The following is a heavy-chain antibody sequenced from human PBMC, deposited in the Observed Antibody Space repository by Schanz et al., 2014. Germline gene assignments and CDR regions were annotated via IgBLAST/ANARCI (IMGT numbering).Heavy chain of an antibody. CDR2: INSVGSNT. J-gene: IGHJ3*02. Sequence: EVQLVESGGGLVQPGGSLRLSCAASGFTFSSHWMHWVRQDPGKGLVWVARINSVGSNTDYADSVTGRFTISRDNAKNSLYLQMNTLRAEDTAVYYCARKMKIGVYGGKGHGSLDIWGRGTMVTVSS. D-gene: IGHD4-17*01. CDR3: ARKMKIGVYGGKGHGSLDI. CDR1: GFTFSSHW. V-gene: IGHV3-74*02.